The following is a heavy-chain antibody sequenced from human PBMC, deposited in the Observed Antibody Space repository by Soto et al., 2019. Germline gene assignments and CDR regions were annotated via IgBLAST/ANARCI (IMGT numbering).Heavy chain of an antibody. V-gene: IGHV3-30*18. CDR1: GFTFSSYG. D-gene: IGHD3-10*01. Sequence: GGSLRLSCAASGFTFSSYGMHWVRQAPGKGLEWVAVISYDGSNKYYADSVKGRFTISRDNSKNTLYLQMNSLRAEDTAVYYCAKAVDYYGSGYYYYGMDVWGQGTTVTVSS. CDR2: ISYDGSNK. J-gene: IGHJ6*02. CDR3: AKAVDYYGSGYYYYGMDV.